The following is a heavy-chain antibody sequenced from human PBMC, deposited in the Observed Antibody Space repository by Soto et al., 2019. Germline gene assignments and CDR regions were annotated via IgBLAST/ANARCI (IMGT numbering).Heavy chain of an antibody. CDR3: ARDRRTTVVTNVFDY. Sequence: ESGGGVVQPGRSLRLSCAASGFTFSSYAMHWVRQAPGKGLEWVAVISYDGSNKYYADSVKGRFTISRDNSKNTLYLQMNSLRAEDTAVYYCARDRRTTVVTNVFDYWGQGTLVTVSS. V-gene: IGHV3-30-3*01. CDR2: ISYDGSNK. CDR1: GFTFSSYA. D-gene: IGHD4-17*01. J-gene: IGHJ4*02.